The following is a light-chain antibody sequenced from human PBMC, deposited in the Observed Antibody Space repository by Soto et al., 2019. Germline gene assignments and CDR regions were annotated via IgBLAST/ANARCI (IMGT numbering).Light chain of an antibody. Sequence: DIQMTQSPSILSASVGDRGTITCRASQSISIWLAWYQQKPGKAPKLLIYEASSLQSGVPSRFSGSGSGTDFILTISSLQPDYFATYYCQPYNSYPWTFGQGIKVEIK. CDR2: EAS. V-gene: IGKV1-5*03. CDR3: QPYNSYPWT. CDR1: QSISIW. J-gene: IGKJ1*01.